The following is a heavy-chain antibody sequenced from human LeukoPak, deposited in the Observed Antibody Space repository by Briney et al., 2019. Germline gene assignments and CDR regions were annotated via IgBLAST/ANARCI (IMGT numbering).Heavy chain of an antibody. V-gene: IGHV4-34*01. Sequence: SETLSLTCAVYGGSFSGYYWSWIRQPPGKGLEWIGEINHSGSTNYNPSLKSRVTISVDTSKNQFSLKLNSVTAADTAVYYCARGGGGYCSSTSCRKFNWFDPWGQGTLVTVSS. CDR3: ARGGGGYCSSTSCRKFNWFDP. CDR2: INHSGST. D-gene: IGHD2-2*01. CDR1: GGSFSGYY. J-gene: IGHJ5*02.